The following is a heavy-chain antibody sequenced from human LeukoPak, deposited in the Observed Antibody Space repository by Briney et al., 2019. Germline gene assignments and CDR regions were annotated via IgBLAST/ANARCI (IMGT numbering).Heavy chain of an antibody. CDR3: ASTIIAARLSAFDI. D-gene: IGHD6-6*01. Sequence: PGGSLRLSCAASGFTFSSYWMSWVRQAPGKGLEWVANIKQDGSEKYYVDSVKGRFTISRDNAKNSLYLQMNSLRAEDTAVYYCASTIIAARLSAFDIWGQGTMVTVSS. CDR1: GFTFSSYW. V-gene: IGHV3-7*01. CDR2: IKQDGSEK. J-gene: IGHJ3*02.